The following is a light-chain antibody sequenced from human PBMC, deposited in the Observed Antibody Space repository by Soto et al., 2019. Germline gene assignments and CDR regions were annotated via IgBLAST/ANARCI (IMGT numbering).Light chain of an antibody. Sequence: DIQMTESPSSVSASVGDRVTITCRASQGVSSWLAWYQQKPGEAPKLLIYAASNLQSGVPPRFSGSGSGTHFTLTISSLQPEDSATFYCQQTNSFPLTFGGGTKVDIK. CDR1: QGVSSW. CDR2: AAS. CDR3: QQTNSFPLT. V-gene: IGKV1-12*01. J-gene: IGKJ4*01.